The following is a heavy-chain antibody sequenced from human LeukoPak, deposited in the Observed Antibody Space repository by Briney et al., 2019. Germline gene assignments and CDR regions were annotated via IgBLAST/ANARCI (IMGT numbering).Heavy chain of an antibody. J-gene: IGHJ6*02. Sequence: ASVKVSCKASGYTFTSCGISWVRQAPGQGLEWMGWISAYNGNTNYAQKLQGRVTMTTDTSTSTAYMELRSLRSDDTAVYYCAREGYYDFWSGYYEYGMDVWGQGTTVTVSS. V-gene: IGHV1-18*01. D-gene: IGHD3-3*01. CDR3: AREGYYDFWSGYYEYGMDV. CDR2: ISAYNGNT. CDR1: GYTFTSCG.